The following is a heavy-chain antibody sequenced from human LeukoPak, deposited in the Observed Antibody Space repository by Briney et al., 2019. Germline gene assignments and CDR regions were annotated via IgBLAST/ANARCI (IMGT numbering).Heavy chain of an antibody. V-gene: IGHV4-59*01. CDR2: IYYSGST. Sequence: SETLSLTCTVSGGSINSYYWSWIRQPPGKGLEWIGYIYYSGSTNYNPSLKSRVTISVDTSKNQFSLKLSSVTAADTAVYYCARAVVGDYYYYMDVWGKGTTVTVSS. CDR3: ARAVVGDYYYYMDV. D-gene: IGHD2-2*01. CDR1: GGSINSYY. J-gene: IGHJ6*03.